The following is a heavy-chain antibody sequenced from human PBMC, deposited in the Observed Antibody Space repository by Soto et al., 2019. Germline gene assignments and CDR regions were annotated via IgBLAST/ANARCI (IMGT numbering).Heavy chain of an antibody. Sequence: QVQLQEAGPGLVKPSQTLSLTCTVSGGSISSGDYYWSWIRQPPGKGLEWIGYIYYSGSTYYNPALTSRVTISVDTSKTQFSLELSSVTAADTAVYYCARGVEPVEGSQYNWFDPWGQGTLVTVSS. CDR2: IYYSGST. V-gene: IGHV4-30-4*01. CDR3: ARGVEPVEGSQYNWFDP. CDR1: GGSISSGDYY. D-gene: IGHD1-26*01. J-gene: IGHJ5*02.